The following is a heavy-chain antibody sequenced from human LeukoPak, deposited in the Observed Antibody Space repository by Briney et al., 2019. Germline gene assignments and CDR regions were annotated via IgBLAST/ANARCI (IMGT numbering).Heavy chain of an antibody. CDR2: MNPNSGAT. CDR1: GYMFTGYY. CDR3: ARDGRGGNNVDYFDF. V-gene: IGHV1-2*02. J-gene: IGHJ4*02. D-gene: IGHD1-26*01. Sequence: ASVRVSCKTSGYMFTGYYMHWVRQAPGRELEWMGWMNPNSGATTHAQKFQGRVTLTRDTSISTAYMELSGVRSDDTAVYYCARDGRGGNNVDYFDFWGQGTLVTVSS.